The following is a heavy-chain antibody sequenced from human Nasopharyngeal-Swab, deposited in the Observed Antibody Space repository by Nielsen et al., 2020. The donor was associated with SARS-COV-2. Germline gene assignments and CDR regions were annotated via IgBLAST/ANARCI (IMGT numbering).Heavy chain of an antibody. CDR3: ANEEVPNDY. V-gene: IGHV3-23*01. Sequence: GESLKISCAASGFTFSTYAMSWVRQAPGKGLEWVSGISIRGVTTYYADSVKGRFTISRDNSKNTVYLDMNSLRAEDTAVYYCANEEVPNDYWGQGTLVTVSS. CDR2: ISIRGVTT. J-gene: IGHJ4*02. CDR1: GFTFSTYA.